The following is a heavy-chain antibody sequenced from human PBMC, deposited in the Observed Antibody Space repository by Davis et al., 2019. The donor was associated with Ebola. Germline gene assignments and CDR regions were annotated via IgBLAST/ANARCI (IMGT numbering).Heavy chain of an antibody. CDR2: INHSGST. CDR1: GGSFSGYY. V-gene: IGHV4-34*01. Sequence: SQTLSLTCAVYGGSFSGYYWSWIRQPPGKGLEWIGEINHSGSTNYNPSLKSRVTISVDTSKNQFSLKLSSVTAADTAVYYCARHARVSGSRYYYGTDVWGQGTTVTVSS. J-gene: IGHJ6*02. CDR3: ARHARVSGSRYYYGTDV. D-gene: IGHD1-26*01.